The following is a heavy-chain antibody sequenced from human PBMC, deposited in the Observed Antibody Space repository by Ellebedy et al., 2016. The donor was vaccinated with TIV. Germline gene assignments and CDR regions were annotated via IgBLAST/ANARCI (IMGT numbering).Heavy chain of an antibody. CDR3: AKDVSVGTTQSFYGIDV. CDR2: VFGSSGSN. Sequence: GESLKISCVASGFTFSNYAMNWVRQAPGKGLEWVSTVFGSSGSNYYADSVQGRFTVSRDNPKNTLYLQMNSLRAEDPAVYYCAKDVSVGTTQSFYGIDVWGQGTTVTVSS. CDR1: GFTFSNYA. J-gene: IGHJ6*02. V-gene: IGHV3-23*01. D-gene: IGHD1-7*01.